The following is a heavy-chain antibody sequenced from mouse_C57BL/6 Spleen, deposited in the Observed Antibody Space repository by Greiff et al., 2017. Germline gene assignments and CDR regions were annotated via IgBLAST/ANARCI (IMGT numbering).Heavy chain of an antibody. Sequence: DVHLVESGGGLVKPGGSLKLSCAASGFTFSSYAMSWVRQTPEKRLEWVATISDGGSYTYYPDNVKGRFTISRDNAKNNLYLQMSHLKSEDTAMYYCARDYYGSSEGFAYWGQGTLVTVSA. D-gene: IGHD1-1*01. V-gene: IGHV5-4*01. CDR2: ISDGGSYT. CDR1: GFTFSSYA. J-gene: IGHJ3*01. CDR3: ARDYYGSSEGFAY.